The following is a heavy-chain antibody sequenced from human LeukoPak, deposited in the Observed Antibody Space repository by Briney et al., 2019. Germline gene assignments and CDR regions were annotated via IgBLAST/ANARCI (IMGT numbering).Heavy chain of an antibody. Sequence: PGRSLRLSCAASGFTFSSYAMHWVRQAPGKGLEWVAVISYDGSNKYYADSVKGRFTISRDNSKNTLYLQMNSLRAEDTAVYYCARDWPPYYYGSGRSPLTPQYFDYWGQGTLVTVSS. J-gene: IGHJ4*02. CDR3: ARDWPPYYYGSGRSPLTPQYFDY. D-gene: IGHD3-10*01. V-gene: IGHV3-30*04. CDR1: GFTFSSYA. CDR2: ISYDGSNK.